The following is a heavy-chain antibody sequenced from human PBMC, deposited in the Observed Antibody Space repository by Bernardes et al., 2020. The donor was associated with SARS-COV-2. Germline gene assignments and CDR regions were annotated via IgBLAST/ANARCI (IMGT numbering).Heavy chain of an antibody. V-gene: IGHV3-33*01. Sequence: SLRLSCAASGFTFSSYGMHWVRQAPGKGLEWVAVIWYDGSNKYYADSVKGRFTISRDNSKNTLYLQMNSLRAEDTAVYYCARDDYDSSGYQEGFDYWGQGTLVTVSS. CDR1: GFTFSSYG. CDR3: ARDDYDSSGYQEGFDY. CDR2: IWYDGSNK. J-gene: IGHJ4*02. D-gene: IGHD3-22*01.